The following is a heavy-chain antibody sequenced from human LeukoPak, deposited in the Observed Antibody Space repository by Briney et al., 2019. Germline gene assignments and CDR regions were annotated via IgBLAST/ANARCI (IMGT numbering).Heavy chain of an antibody. CDR2: ISRSGAST. V-gene: IGHV3-23*01. J-gene: IGHJ4*02. CDR1: GFSLSDFW. Sequence: GGSLRLSCAASGFSLSDFWIHWVRQAPGKGLEWVSAISRSGASTYYADSVKGQFTISRDNSKNTLYLQMNSLRAEDTAVYYCAKAPEGSAYYDFWSGYPSYYFDYWGQGTLVTVSS. D-gene: IGHD3-3*01. CDR3: AKAPEGSAYYDFWSGYPSYYFDY.